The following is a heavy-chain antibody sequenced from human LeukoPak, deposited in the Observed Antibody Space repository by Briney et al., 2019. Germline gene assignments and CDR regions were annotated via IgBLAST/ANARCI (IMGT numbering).Heavy chain of an antibody. CDR2: ISAYNGNT. Sequence: GASVKVSCKASGYTFTSYGVSWVRQAPGQGLEWMGWISAYNGNTNYAQKVQARVTMTRDTSTSTAYMELRSPRSDDTAVYYCARGLPWGQNSLYGMDVWGQGTTVTVSS. CDR1: GYTFTSYG. D-gene: IGHD7-27*01. V-gene: IGHV1-18*01. CDR3: ARGLPWGQNSLYGMDV. J-gene: IGHJ6*02.